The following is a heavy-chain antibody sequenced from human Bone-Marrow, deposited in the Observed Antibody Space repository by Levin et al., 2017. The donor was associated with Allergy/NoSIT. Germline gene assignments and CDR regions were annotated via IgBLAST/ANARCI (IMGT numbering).Heavy chain of an antibody. V-gene: IGHV4-34*01. Sequence: SQTLSLTCDVYGGSFSGYFWSWIRQPPGKGLEWIGEINPSGSTNYNPSLKSRLTISLDMSKNQFSLKLSSVTAADTAVYYCARGRGIAMVRGPPYVYWGQGTLVTVSS. CDR2: INPSGST. CDR1: GGSFSGYF. J-gene: IGHJ4*02. CDR3: ARGRGIAMVRGPPYVY. D-gene: IGHD3-10*01.